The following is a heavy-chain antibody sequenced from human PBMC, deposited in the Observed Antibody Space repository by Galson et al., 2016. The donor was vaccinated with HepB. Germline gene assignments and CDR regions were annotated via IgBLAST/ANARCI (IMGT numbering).Heavy chain of an antibody. J-gene: IGHJ4*02. D-gene: IGHD6-19*01. Sequence: SLRLSCAASGFTFGRYGMHWVRQAPGKGLKWVAVMSYDGGHEYYADSVRGRLTVSRDNAKNSLYLQVNSLRADDTAVYYCARGTVAGSLDYWGQGTLVIVSA. CDR2: MSYDGGHE. CDR3: ARGTVAGSLDY. V-gene: IGHV3-30*03. CDR1: GFTFGRYG.